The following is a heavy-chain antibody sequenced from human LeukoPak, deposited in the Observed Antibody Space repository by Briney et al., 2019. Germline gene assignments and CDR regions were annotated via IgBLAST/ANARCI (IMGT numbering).Heavy chain of an antibody. D-gene: IGHD3-9*01. J-gene: IGHJ4*02. CDR2: IWYDGSNK. CDR1: GFTFSSYG. CDR3: ARGSGRYDILTGYYPSSDFDY. Sequence: HPGGSLRLSCAASGFTFSSYGMHWVRQAPGKGLEWVAVIWYDGSNKYYVDSVKGRFTISRDNSKNTLYLQMNSLRAEDTAVYYCARGSGRYDILTGYYPSSDFDYWGQGTLVTVSS. V-gene: IGHV3-33*01.